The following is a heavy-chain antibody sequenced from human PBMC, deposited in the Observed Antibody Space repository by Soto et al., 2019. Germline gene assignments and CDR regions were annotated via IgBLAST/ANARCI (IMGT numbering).Heavy chain of an antibody. D-gene: IGHD3-9*01. CDR1: GGSISSGGYS. J-gene: IGHJ4*02. CDR3: ARHPGYYDILTGYTTYYFDY. Sequence: SETLSLTCAVSGGSISSGGYSWSWIRQPPGKGLEWIGYIYHSGSTYYNPSLKSRVTISLDTPKNQFSLKLSSVTAADTAVYYCARHPGYYDILTGYTTYYFDYWGQGILVTVSS. V-gene: IGHV4-30-2*01. CDR2: IYHSGST.